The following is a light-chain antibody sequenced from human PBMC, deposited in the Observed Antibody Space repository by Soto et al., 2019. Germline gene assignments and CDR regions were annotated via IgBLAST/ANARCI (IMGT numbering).Light chain of an antibody. Sequence: EIVLTQSPGTLSLSPGERATLSCRASQSVSSGYLAWYQQKPGQAPRLLIYAASRRATGIPDRFSGSGSGTDFTLTISRLESEDFAVYYCQQYGNSPYTFGQGTKLEIK. CDR2: AAS. J-gene: IGKJ2*01. CDR3: QQYGNSPYT. CDR1: QSVSSGY. V-gene: IGKV3-20*01.